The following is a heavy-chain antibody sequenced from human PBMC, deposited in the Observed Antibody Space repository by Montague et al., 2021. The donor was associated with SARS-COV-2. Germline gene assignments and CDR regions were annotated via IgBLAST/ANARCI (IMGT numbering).Heavy chain of an antibody. CDR2: IYYSGST. CDR1: GTSIRSGGYY. Sequence: SETLSLTCTVSGTSIRSGGYYWTWIRQHPGKGLEWIGSIYYSGSTYYNPSLKSRVTISVDTSKNQFSLKLSSVTAADTAVYHCARQGDILTGYYYYGMDVWGQGTTVTVSS. CDR3: ARQGDILTGYYYYGMDV. J-gene: IGHJ6*02. V-gene: IGHV4-39*01. D-gene: IGHD3-9*01.